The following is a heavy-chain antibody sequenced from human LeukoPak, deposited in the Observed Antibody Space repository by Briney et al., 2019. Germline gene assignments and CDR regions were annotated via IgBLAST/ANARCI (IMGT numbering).Heavy chain of an antibody. D-gene: IGHD6-19*01. CDR2: ISGSGNIK. J-gene: IGHJ4*02. CDR3: AKDHSSGWRYYFDY. V-gene: IGHV3-23*01. CDR1: GFTFSSYA. Sequence: PGGSLRLSCAASGFTFSSYAMSWVRQAPGKGLEWVSGISGSGNIKYYADSVKGRFTISRDNSKKTLHLQMNSLRAEDTAVYYYAKDHSSGWRYYFDYWGQGTLVTVSS.